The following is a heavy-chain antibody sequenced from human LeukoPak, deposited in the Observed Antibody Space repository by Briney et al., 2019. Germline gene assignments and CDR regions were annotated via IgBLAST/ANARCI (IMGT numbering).Heavy chain of an antibody. CDR2: ISSSSSYI. J-gene: IGHJ3*02. CDR1: GFTFSSYS. CDR3: ARDPQVDAFDI. Sequence: GSLRLSCAASGFTFSSYSMNWVRQAPGKGLEWVSSISSSSSYIYYADSVKGRFTISRDNAKNSLYLQMNSLRAEDAAVYYCARDPQVDAFDIWGQGTMVTVSS. V-gene: IGHV3-21*01.